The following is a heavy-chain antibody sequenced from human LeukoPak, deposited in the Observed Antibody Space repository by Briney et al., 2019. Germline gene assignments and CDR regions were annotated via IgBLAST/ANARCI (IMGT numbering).Heavy chain of an antibody. CDR2: ISRSGKST. J-gene: IGHJ4*02. D-gene: IGHD3-22*01. V-gene: IGHV3-48*03. CDR1: GFTFSSYD. CDR3: ARDASFYDNSDSSGY. Sequence: GGSLRLSCAASGFTFSSYDMEWVRQAPGEGLEWVSYISRSGKSTYYGDSVKGRFTISRDNAKNSLFLQMNSLRAEDTAIYYCARDASFYDNSDSSGYWGQGTLVTVSS.